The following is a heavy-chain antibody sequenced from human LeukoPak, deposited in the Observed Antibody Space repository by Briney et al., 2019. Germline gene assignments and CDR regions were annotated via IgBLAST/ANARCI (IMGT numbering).Heavy chain of an antibody. CDR1: GGSLSDYY. J-gene: IGHJ3*02. Sequence: SETLSLTCTVSGGSLSDYYWSWIRQPPGKGLEWIGYIYTLGTTNYNPSLKSRVSISLDTSKNQFSLKLTSVTAADTALYYCARRRVGPTRAFDIWGQGTMVTVSS. D-gene: IGHD1-26*01. CDR2: IYTLGTT. CDR3: ARRRVGPTRAFDI. V-gene: IGHV4-4*09.